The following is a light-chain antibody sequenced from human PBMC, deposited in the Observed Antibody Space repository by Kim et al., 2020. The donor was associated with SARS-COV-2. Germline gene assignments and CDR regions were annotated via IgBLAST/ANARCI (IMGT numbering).Light chain of an antibody. J-gene: IGLJ2*01. Sequence: SYELTQPPSVSVSPGQTASISCSGDKLGDKFSCWYQQKPGRSPVLVIFQDKRRPSGIPERFSASNSGNTATLTISGTQAMDEADYYCQVWDSSTVVFGGGTQLTVL. CDR3: QVWDSSTVV. CDR1: KLGDKF. V-gene: IGLV3-1*01. CDR2: QDK.